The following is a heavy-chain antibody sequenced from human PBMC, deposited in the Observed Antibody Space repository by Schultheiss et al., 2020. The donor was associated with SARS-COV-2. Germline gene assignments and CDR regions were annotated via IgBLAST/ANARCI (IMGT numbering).Heavy chain of an antibody. J-gene: IGHJ4*02. Sequence: RSLKLSCTASGFTFGDYAMSWFRQAPGKGLEWVAVIWYDGSNKYYADSVKGRFTISRDNSKNTLYLQMNSLRAEDTAVYYCAKNYGDYVVDYWGQGTLVTVSS. CDR3: AKNYGDYVVDY. CDR1: GFTFGDYA. CDR2: IWYDGSNK. D-gene: IGHD4-17*01. V-gene: IGHV3-33*06.